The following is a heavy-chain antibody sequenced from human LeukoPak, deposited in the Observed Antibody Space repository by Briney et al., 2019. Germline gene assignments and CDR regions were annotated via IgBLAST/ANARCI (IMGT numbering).Heavy chain of an antibody. Sequence: GGSLRLSCAASGFTFSSYSMNWVRQAPGKGLEWVSYISRTSHTIYYADSVKGRFTISRDNAKNSLYLQMNSLRDEDTAVYYCAREDYAEPAFDIWGQGTMVTVSS. CDR3: AREDYAEPAFDI. J-gene: IGHJ3*02. CDR1: GFTFSSYS. D-gene: IGHD4-17*01. CDR2: ISRTSHTI. V-gene: IGHV3-48*02.